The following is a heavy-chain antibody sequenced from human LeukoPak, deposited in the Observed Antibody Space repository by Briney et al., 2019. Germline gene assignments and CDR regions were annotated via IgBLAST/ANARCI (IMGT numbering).Heavy chain of an antibody. CDR1: GGTFSSYA. V-gene: IGHV1-69*05. J-gene: IGHJ4*02. CDR2: IIPIFGTA. CDR3: AILWALGSLQQLVQDY. Sequence: SVKVSCKASGGTFSSYAISWVRHAPGQGLEWMGGIIPIFGTANYAQKFQGRVTITTDESTSTAYMELSSLRSEDTAVYYCAILWALGSLQQLVQDYWGQGTLVTVSS. D-gene: IGHD6-6*01.